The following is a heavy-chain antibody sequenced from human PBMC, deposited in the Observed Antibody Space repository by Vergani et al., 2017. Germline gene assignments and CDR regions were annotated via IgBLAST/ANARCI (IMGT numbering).Heavy chain of an antibody. CDR3: ARETDTGSSVSYNYYAMDV. CDR2: INPSGGST. CDR1: GYTFTSYY. Sequence: QVQLVQSGAEVKKPGASVKVSCKASGYTFTSYYMHWVRQAPGQGFEWMGIINPSGGSTSYAQKFQGRVTMTRDTSTSTVYMELSSLRSEDTAVYYCARETDTGSSVSYNYYAMDVWGQGTTVSVSS. V-gene: IGHV1-46*01. J-gene: IGHJ6*02. D-gene: IGHD3-9*01.